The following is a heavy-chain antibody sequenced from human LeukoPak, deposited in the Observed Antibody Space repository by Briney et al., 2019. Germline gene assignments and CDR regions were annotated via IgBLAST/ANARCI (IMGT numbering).Heavy chain of an antibody. J-gene: IGHJ4*02. CDR3: AKAAGRGYNYGDYFDY. Sequence: PGGSLRLSCAASGFTISNAWMSWVRQAPGKGLEWVSAISGSGATTYYADSVKGRFPISRDNSKKTLYLQMNSLRAEDTAVYYCAKAAGRGYNYGDYFDYWGQGTLVTVSS. V-gene: IGHV3-23*01. CDR2: ISGSGATT. CDR1: GFTISNAW. D-gene: IGHD5-18*01.